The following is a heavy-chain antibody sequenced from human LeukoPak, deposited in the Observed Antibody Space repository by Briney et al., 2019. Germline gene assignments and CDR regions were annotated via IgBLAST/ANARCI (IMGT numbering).Heavy chain of an antibody. CDR3: ARDGRYGDYGGRSSFDY. CDR2: VNTNTGNP. Sequence: ASVKVSCKASGYTFTKYSLNWVRQAPGQGLEWMGWVNTNTGNPTYAQAFTGRFVFSLDTSVGTAYLQISNLKAGDTAVYYCARDGRYGDYGGRSSFDYWGQGTLVTVSS. CDR1: GYTFTKYS. V-gene: IGHV7-4-1*02. D-gene: IGHD4-17*01. J-gene: IGHJ4*02.